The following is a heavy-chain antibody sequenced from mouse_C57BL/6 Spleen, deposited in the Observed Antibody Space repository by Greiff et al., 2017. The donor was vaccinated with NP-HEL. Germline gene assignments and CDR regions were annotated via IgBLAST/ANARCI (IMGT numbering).Heavy chain of an antibody. D-gene: IGHD2-3*01. CDR2: INPGSGGT. CDR1: GYAFTNYL. J-gene: IGHJ4*01. V-gene: IGHV1-54*01. Sequence: QVQLQQSGAELVRPGTSVKVSCKASGYAFTNYLIEWVKQRPGQGLEWIGVINPGSGGTSYNEKFKGKATLTADKSSSTAYMQLSSLTSEDSAVYFCARSGIYDGYYYAMDYWGQGTSVTVSS. CDR3: ARSGIYDGYYYAMDY.